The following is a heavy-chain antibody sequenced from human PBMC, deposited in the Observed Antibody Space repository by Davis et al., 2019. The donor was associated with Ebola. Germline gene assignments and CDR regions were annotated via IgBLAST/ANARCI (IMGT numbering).Heavy chain of an antibody. V-gene: IGHV5-51*01. CDR1: GYSFTSYW. J-gene: IGHJ4*02. D-gene: IGHD5-24*01. CDR3: ARGTDGYNPGGYFDY. CDR2: IYPGDSDT. Sequence: GESLKISCKGSGYSFTSYWIGWVRQMPGKGLEWMGIIYPGDSDTRYSPSFQGQVTISADKSITTAYLQWSSLKASDTAMYYCARGTDGYNPGGYFDYWGQGTLVTVSS.